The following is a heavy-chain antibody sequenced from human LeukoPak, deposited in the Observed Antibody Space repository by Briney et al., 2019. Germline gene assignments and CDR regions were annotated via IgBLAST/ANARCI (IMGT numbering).Heavy chain of an antibody. D-gene: IGHD3-16*02. J-gene: IGHJ4*02. CDR1: GFTFSSYA. CDR2: ISSSGDST. CDR3: AKEGLVYVWGSYRPSGARYFDY. Sequence: GGSLRLSCAASGFTFSSYAMTWVRQAPGKGLEWVSAISSSGDSTYYADSVKGRFTISRDNSKNTLYLQMNSLRAEDTAVYYCAKEGLVYVWGSYRPSGARYFDYWGQGTLVTVSS. V-gene: IGHV3-23*01.